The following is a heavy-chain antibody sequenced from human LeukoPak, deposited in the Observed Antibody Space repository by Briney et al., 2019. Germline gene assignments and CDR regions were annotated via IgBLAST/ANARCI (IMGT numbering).Heavy chain of an antibody. CDR3: ARDRGDYFDY. D-gene: IGHD3-10*01. Sequence: GGSLRLSCAASGFTFSGSGLHWVRQASGKGLVWVSRIKSDGSSTSYADPVKGRFTISRDNAKNTLYLQVNSLRAEDTAVYYCARDRGDYFDYWGQGTLVTVSS. J-gene: IGHJ4*02. V-gene: IGHV3-74*01. CDR2: IKSDGSST. CDR1: GFTFSGSG.